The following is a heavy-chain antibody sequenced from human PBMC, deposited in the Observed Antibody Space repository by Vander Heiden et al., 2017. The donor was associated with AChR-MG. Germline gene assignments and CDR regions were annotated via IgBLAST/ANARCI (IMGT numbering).Heavy chain of an antibody. CDR1: GFTFSSFW. D-gene: IGHD2-2*02. CDR3: ARESRECSSTSCYTSYYYGLDV. Sequence: EVHLVESGGGLVQPGGSLRLSCAASGFTFSSFWMTWVRQAPGKGLEWVANIRQDVNEKYYVDSVKGRFTISRDNAKNSLHLQLNSLRVEDTAVYYCARESRECSSTSCYTSYYYGLDVWGQGTTVTVSS. CDR2: IRQDVNEK. J-gene: IGHJ6*02. V-gene: IGHV3-7*01.